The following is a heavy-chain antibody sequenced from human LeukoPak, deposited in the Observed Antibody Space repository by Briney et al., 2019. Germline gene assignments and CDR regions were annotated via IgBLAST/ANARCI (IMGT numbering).Heavy chain of an antibody. CDR1: GFTFSSYG. CDR2: IWYDGSNK. V-gene: IGHV3-33*01. CDR3: ARDRYGDYAYYYYYGMDV. Sequence: GGSLRLSCAASGFTFSSYGMHWVRQAPGKGLEWVAVIWYDGSNKYYADSVKGRFTISRDNPKNALYLQMNSLRAEDTAVYYCARDRYGDYAYYYYYGMDVWGQGTTVTVSS. D-gene: IGHD4-17*01. J-gene: IGHJ6*02.